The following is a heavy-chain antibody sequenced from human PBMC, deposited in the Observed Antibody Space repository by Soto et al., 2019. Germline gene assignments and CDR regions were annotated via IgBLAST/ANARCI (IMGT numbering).Heavy chain of an antibody. CDR1: GGSFSGYY. CDR3: ARGTSGSGYYRIWYLDL. Sequence: QVQLQQWGAGLLKPSETLSLTCAVYGGSFSGYYWSWIRQPPGKGLEWIGEINHSGSTNYNPSLNSRVTISVDTSKNQFSLKLSSVTAADTAVYYCARGTSGSGYYRIWYLDLRGRGTLVTVSS. V-gene: IGHV4-34*01. J-gene: IGHJ2*01. CDR2: INHSGST. D-gene: IGHD3-22*01.